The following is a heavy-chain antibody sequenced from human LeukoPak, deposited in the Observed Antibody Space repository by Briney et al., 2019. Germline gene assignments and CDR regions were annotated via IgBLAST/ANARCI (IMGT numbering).Heavy chain of an antibody. J-gene: IGHJ4*02. CDR3: ARVSPARILGYCSGGSCYSFDY. Sequence: GGSLRLSCAASGFTFSSYSMNWVRQAPGKGLEWVSSISSSSSYIYYADSVKGRFTISRDNAKNSLYLQMNSLRAEDTAVYYCARVSPARILGYCSGGSCYSFDYWGQGTLVTVSS. CDR2: ISSSSSYI. D-gene: IGHD2-15*01. CDR1: GFTFSSYS. V-gene: IGHV3-21*01.